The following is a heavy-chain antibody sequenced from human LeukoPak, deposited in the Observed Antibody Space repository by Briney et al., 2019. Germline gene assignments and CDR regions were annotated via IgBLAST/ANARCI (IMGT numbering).Heavy chain of an antibody. CDR3: ARLRGEEISNWFDP. CDR1: GYSISSGYY. Sequence: SETLSLTCAVSGYSISSGYYWGWIRQPPGKGLEWIGSIYYSGSTYYNPSLKSRVTISVDTSKNQFSLKLSSVTAADTAVYYCARLRGEEISNWFDPWGQGTLVTVSS. V-gene: IGHV4-38-2*01. CDR2: IYYSGST. D-gene: IGHD3-10*01. J-gene: IGHJ5*02.